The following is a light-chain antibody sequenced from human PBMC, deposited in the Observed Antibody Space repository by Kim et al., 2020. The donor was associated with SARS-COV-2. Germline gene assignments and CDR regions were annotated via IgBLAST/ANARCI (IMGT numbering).Light chain of an antibody. J-gene: IGLJ2*01. CDR3: CSHAGGGTML. CDR1: INDIGSYSL. Sequence: QSASVSGSPGQSITISCTGTINDIGSYSLVSWYQQFPGEAPKLMIYEGSKRPSGVSPRFSGSKSGNTASLTISGLQAEDEADYYCCSHAGGGTMLFGGGTQLIVL. CDR2: EGS. V-gene: IGLV2-23*01.